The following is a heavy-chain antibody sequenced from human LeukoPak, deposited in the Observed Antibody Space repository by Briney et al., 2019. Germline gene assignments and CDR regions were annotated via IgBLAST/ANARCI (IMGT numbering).Heavy chain of an antibody. Sequence: PGGSLRLSCAASGFTFSTYNMNWVRQAPGKGLEWVSSISFSSDYIYYADSLKGRFTISRDNAQNSLYLQMNSLRADDTAIYFCARGALTTTFDYWGQGALVTVSS. V-gene: IGHV3-21*01. CDR1: GFTFSTYN. CDR2: ISFSSDYI. CDR3: ARGALTTTFDY. D-gene: IGHD4-17*01. J-gene: IGHJ4*02.